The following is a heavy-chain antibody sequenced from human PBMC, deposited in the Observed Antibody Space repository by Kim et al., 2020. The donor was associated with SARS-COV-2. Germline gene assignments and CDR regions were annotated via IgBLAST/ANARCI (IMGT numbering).Heavy chain of an antibody. CDR2: IIQDGSEK. Sequence: GGSLRLSCAASGFTFNNYWMSWVRQAPGKRLEWVANIIQDGSEKYYVDSVKGRFTISRDNAKNLVYLQMDSLRVEDTAVYYCARVGRSSKCFASWGQGTLVTVSS. CDR3: ARVGRSSKCFAS. J-gene: IGHJ4*02. D-gene: IGHD6-13*01. V-gene: IGHV3-7*01. CDR1: GFTFNNYW.